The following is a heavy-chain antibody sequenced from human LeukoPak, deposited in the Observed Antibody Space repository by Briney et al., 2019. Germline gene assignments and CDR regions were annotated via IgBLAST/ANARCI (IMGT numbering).Heavy chain of an antibody. J-gene: IGHJ6*02. V-gene: IGHV4-59*01. Sequence: SETLSLTCTVSGGSISSYHWSWIRQPPGKGLEWIGYIYYSGSTNYNPSLKSRVTISVDTSKNQFSLKLSSVTAADTAVYYCARVKYYYDSSGYLALYGMDVWGQGTTVTVSS. CDR2: IYYSGST. D-gene: IGHD3-22*01. CDR1: GGSISSYH. CDR3: ARVKYYYDSSGYLALYGMDV.